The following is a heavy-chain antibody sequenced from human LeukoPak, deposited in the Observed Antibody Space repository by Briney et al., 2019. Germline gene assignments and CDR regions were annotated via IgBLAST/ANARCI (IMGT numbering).Heavy chain of an antibody. J-gene: IGHJ4*02. CDR1: GFTFSSYG. Sequence: GGSLRLSCAASGFTFSSYGMHWVRQAPGKGLEWVAVIWYDGSNKYYADSVKGRFTISRDNSKNTLYLQMNSLRAEDTAVYYCARDGRYSSSAVDYWGQGTLVTVSS. CDR2: IWYDGSNK. V-gene: IGHV3-33*01. CDR3: ARDGRYSSSAVDY. D-gene: IGHD6-6*01.